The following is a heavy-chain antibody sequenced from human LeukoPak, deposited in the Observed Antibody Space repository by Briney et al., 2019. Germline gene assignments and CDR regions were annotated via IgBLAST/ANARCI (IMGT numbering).Heavy chain of an antibody. V-gene: IGHV3-7*01. CDR3: VRDRSRFGESD. CDR1: GFTFSSYA. D-gene: IGHD3-10*01. J-gene: IGHJ4*02. CDR2: INQDGSEK. Sequence: GGSLRLSCAASGFTFSSYAMHWVRQAPGKGLEWVANINQDGSEKYYVDSVKGRFIISRDNAKNSLYLQMNSLIAEDTALYYCVRDRSRFGESDWGQGTLVTVSS.